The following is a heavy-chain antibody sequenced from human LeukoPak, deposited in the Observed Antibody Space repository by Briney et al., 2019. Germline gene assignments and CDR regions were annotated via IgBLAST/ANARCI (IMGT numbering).Heavy chain of an antibody. D-gene: IGHD3-10*01. CDR2: IYPGDSDARDA. CDR3: VRQRGASGTINHFDP. Sequence: GESLKISCKASGYDFTKYWIGWVRQMPGKGLGWVGIIYPGDSDARDARYRPSFQGQVVISADRSIRTAYLQWNTLKTSDTAMYYCVRQRGASGTINHFDPWGQGTLVTVSS. V-gene: IGHV5-51*01. CDR1: GYDFTKYW. J-gene: IGHJ5*02.